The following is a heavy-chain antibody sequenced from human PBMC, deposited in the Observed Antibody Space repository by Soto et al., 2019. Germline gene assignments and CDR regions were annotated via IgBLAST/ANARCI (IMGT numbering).Heavy chain of an antibody. CDR3: ARTPATGYSYGMNWFDP. CDR2: ISYDGSNK. Sequence: GGSLRLSCGASGFTFSSYAMHWVRQAPGKGLEWVAVISYDGSNKYYADSVKGRFTISRDNSKNTLYLQMNSLRAEDTAVYYCARTPATGYSYGMNWFDPWGQGTLVTVSS. V-gene: IGHV3-30-3*01. J-gene: IGHJ5*02. D-gene: IGHD5-18*01. CDR1: GFTFSSYA.